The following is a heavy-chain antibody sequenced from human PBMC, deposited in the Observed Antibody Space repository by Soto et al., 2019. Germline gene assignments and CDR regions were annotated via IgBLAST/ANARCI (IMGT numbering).Heavy chain of an antibody. D-gene: IGHD6-6*01. J-gene: IGHJ3*02. V-gene: IGHV1-69*13. CDR1: GGTFSSYA. CDR3: AKDPRYSSSAFDI. CDR2: IIPIFGTA. Sequence: SVKVSCKASGGTFSSYAISWVRQAPGQGLEWMGGIIPIFGTANYAQKFQGRVTITADESTSTAYMELSSLRSEDTAVYYCAKDPRYSSSAFDIWGQGTMVTVSS.